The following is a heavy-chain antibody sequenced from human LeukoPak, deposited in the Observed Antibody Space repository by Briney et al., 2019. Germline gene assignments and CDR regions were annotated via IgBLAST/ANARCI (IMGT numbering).Heavy chain of an antibody. CDR2: IHYSGST. CDR1: GGSSNSGGNH. V-gene: IGHV4-31*03. D-gene: IGHD3-22*01. Sequence: SETLSLTCTVSGGSSNSGGNHWTWIRQHPEKGLERIGYIHYSGSTNYNPSLESRVSISVDMSKKSFSLKLTSVTAADTAVYYCARGGPDSSGYAWFDPWGQGTLVTVSS. J-gene: IGHJ5*02. CDR3: ARGGPDSSGYAWFDP.